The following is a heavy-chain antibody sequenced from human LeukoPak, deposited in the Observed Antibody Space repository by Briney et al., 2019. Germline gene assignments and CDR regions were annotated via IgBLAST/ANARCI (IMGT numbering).Heavy chain of an antibody. CDR3: VRDRSYGAFDY. CDR2: INNVASHI. J-gene: IGHJ4*02. Sequence: GSLRLSCAASGFSISSSAMNWVRQAPGKGLEWVSSINNVASHIYYAGSVRGRFTISRDNAKNSVYLQMNSLRAEDTAFYHCVRDRSYGAFDYWGQGTLVTVSS. V-gene: IGHV3-21*04. CDR1: GFSISSSA. D-gene: IGHD5-18*01.